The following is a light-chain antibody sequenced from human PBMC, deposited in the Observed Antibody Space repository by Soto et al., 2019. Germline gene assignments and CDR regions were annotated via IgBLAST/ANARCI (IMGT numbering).Light chain of an antibody. V-gene: IGKV1-39*01. CDR2: GAS. CDR3: QQGYSTTPIT. CDR1: QSIKNY. Sequence: DIQITQSPSSLSAAIGDRVTITCRASQSIKNYLNWYQHKPGAAPKLLIFGASNLESGVPSRFSGSGSGTEFTLSISSLQPEDFATYYCQQGYSTTPITFGQGTRVEIK. J-gene: IGKJ5*01.